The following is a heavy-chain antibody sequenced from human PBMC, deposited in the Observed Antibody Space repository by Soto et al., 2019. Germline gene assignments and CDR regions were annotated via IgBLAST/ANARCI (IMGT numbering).Heavy chain of an antibody. J-gene: IGHJ4*02. D-gene: IGHD1-26*01. CDR1: GFTFSNAW. V-gene: IGHV3-15*01. CDR2: IKSKTDGGTT. Sequence: GGSLRLSCAASGFTFSNAWMSWVRQAPGKGLEWVGRIKSKTDGGTTDYAAPVKGRFTISRDDSKNTLYLQMNSLKTEDTAVYYCTTESPVGAPGNYFDYWGQGTLVTVSS. CDR3: TTESPVGAPGNYFDY.